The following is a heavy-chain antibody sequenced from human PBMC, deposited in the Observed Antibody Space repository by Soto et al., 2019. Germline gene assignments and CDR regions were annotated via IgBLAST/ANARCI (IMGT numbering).Heavy chain of an antibody. D-gene: IGHD3-16*01. CDR3: ARDPWAADY. CDR1: GFTVSTKY. J-gene: IGHJ4*02. V-gene: IGHV3-66*01. CDR2: IYSGGST. Sequence: EVQLVEYGGGLVQPGGSLRLSCAASGFTVSTKYMSWVRQAPGKGLEWVSVIYSGGSTFYADSVRGRFTISRDNSENTVNLQMNSLRAEDTAVYYCARDPWAADYWGQGTLVTVSS.